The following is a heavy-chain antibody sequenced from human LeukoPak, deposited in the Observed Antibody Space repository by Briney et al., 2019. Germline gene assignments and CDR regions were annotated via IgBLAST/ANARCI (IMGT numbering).Heavy chain of an antibody. V-gene: IGHV1-8*01. CDR3: ARVQSGSYFYYYYYMDV. Sequence: GASVKVSCKASGYTFTSYDNNWVRQATGQGLEWMGWMNPNSGNTGYAQKFQGRVTMTRNTSISTAYMELSSLRSEDTAVYYCARVQSGSYFYYYYYMDVWGKGTTVTVSS. D-gene: IGHD1-26*01. J-gene: IGHJ6*03. CDR2: MNPNSGNT. CDR1: GYTFTSYD.